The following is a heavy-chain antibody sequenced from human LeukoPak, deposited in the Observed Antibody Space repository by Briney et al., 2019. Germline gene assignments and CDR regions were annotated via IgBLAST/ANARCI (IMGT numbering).Heavy chain of an antibody. D-gene: IGHD4-17*01. CDR2: ISYAVSNK. CDR1: GFTFSSYG. CDR3: AKSGGGDYGDYGSDY. Sequence: PGRPLRLPCGASGFTFSSYGMLWLRQSPRKGLEGVAVISYAVSNKYYADSVKGRFTISRDNSKNTLYLQMNSLRAEDTAVYYCAKSGGGDYGDYGSDYWGQGTLVTVSS. J-gene: IGHJ4*02. V-gene: IGHV3-30*18.